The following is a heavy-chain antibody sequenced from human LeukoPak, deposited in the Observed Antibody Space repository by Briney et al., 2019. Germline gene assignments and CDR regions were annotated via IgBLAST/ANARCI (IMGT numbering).Heavy chain of an antibody. J-gene: IGHJ4*02. Sequence: GASVKVSCKASGGAFSSYAISWVRQAPGQGLEWMGWISAYNGNTNYAQKLQGRVTMTTDTSTGTAYMELRSLRSDDTAVYYCARDVWIFGVVMGLDYWGQGTLVTVSS. CDR2: ISAYNGNT. CDR3: ARDVWIFGVVMGLDY. CDR1: GGAFSSYA. D-gene: IGHD3-3*01. V-gene: IGHV1-18*01.